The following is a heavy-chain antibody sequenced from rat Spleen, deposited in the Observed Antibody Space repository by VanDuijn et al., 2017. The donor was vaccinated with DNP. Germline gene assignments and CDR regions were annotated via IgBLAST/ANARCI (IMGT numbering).Heavy chain of an antibody. D-gene: IGHD4-1*01. V-gene: IGHV5-7*01. CDR3: AKDRTGGFAMDA. CDR2: IFYDDSRT. Sequence: EVQLVESGGGLVQPGRSLKLSCAASGFTFSDYYMAWVRQSPKKGLEWVAAIFYDDSRTYYRDSVKGRFTISRDNTKSTLYLQMNSLRSEDTATYYCAKDRTGGFAMDAWGQGTSVTVSS. CDR1: GFTFSDYY. J-gene: IGHJ4*01.